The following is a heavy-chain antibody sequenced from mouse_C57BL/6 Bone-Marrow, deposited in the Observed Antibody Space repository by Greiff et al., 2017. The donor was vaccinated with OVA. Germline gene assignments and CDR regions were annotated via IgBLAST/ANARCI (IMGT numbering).Heavy chain of an antibody. J-gene: IGHJ3*01. CDR3: ARGTYDPWFAY. CDR1: GYTFTSYG. V-gene: IGHV1-81*01. D-gene: IGHD5-1*01. CDR2: IYPRSGNT. Sequence: VKLVESGAELARPGASVKLSCKASGYTFTSYGISWVKQRTGQGLEWIGEIYPRSGNTYYNEKFKGKATLTADKSSSTAYMELRSLTSEDSAVYFCARGTYDPWFAYWGQGTLVTVSA.